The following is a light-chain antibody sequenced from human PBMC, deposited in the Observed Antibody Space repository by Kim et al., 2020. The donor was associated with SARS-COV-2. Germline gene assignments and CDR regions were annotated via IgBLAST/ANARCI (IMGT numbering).Light chain of an antibody. J-gene: IGKJ4*01. CDR1: EDIDKD. Sequence: DIQLTQSPSSLSASVGDRVTITCRASEDIDKDLAWYQQKPGSAPKRLIYAASTLQSGVPSRFSGSGSWTEFTLTISSMQPEDFATYYCLQHNSYPITFGGGTKVDIK. V-gene: IGKV1-17*01. CDR3: LQHNSYPIT. CDR2: AAS.